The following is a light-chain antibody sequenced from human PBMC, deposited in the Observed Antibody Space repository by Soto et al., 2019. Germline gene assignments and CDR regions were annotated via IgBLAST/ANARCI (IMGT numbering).Light chain of an antibody. CDR3: SSHAGSSTV. J-gene: IGLJ1*01. CDR1: SSDVGGYNY. Sequence: QSALTQPPSASGSPGQSVTISCTGTSSDVGGYNYVSWHQQHPGKAPKVMIYEVSKRPSGVPDRFSGSKSGNTASLTVSGLQAEDEADYYCSSHAGSSTVFVTGTKLTVL. CDR2: EVS. V-gene: IGLV2-8*01.